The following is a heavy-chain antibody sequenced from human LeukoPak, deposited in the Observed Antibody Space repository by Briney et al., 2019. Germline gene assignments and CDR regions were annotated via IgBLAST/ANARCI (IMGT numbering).Heavy chain of an antibody. D-gene: IGHD2-2*01. Sequence: PGRSLRLSCAASGFTFSSYAMSWVCQAPGKGLEWVSAISGSGGSTYYADSVKGRFTISRDNSKNTLYLRMNSLRAEDTAVYYCAKVRGEYCSSTSCYAFDIWGQGTMVTVSS. J-gene: IGHJ3*02. CDR1: GFTFSSYA. CDR2: ISGSGGST. CDR3: AKVRGEYCSSTSCYAFDI. V-gene: IGHV3-23*01.